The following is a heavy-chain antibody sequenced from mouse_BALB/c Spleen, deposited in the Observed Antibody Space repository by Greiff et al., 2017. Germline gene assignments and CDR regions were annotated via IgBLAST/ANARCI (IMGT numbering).Heavy chain of an antibody. Sequence: VHVKQSGPELVKPGASVKMSCKASGYTFTSYVMHWVKQKPGQGLEWIGYINPYNDGTKYNEKFKGKATLTSDKSSSTAYMELSSLTSEDSAVYYCARSMIPYYFDYWGQGTTLTVSS. D-gene: IGHD2-3*01. V-gene: IGHV1-14*01. CDR1: GYTFTSYV. J-gene: IGHJ2*01. CDR3: ARSMIPYYFDY. CDR2: INPYNDGT.